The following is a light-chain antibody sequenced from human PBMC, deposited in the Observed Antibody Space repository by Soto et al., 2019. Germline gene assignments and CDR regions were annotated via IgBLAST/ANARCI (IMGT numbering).Light chain of an antibody. CDR2: AAS. J-gene: IGKJ3*01. Sequence: IQLAQSPSSLSASVGDRVTITCRASQGISSSLAWFQQKPGKAPQLLIYAASTLQSGVPSRFSGSGSGTDFTLTISGLRPEDFATYYCQQFNSYPRTFGPGTKVDIK. CDR1: QGISSS. V-gene: IGKV1-9*01. CDR3: QQFNSYPRT.